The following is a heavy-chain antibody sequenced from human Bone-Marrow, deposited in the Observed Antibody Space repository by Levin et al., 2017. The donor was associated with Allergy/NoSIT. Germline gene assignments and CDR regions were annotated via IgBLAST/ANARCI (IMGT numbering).Heavy chain of an antibody. V-gene: IGHV3-33*01. CDR1: GFTFSSYG. CDR2: IWYDGSNK. J-gene: IGHJ6*02. CDR3: ARVRYCSSTSCYSAYYYGMDV. D-gene: IGHD2-2*01. Sequence: GESLKISCAASGFTFSSYGMHWVRQAPGKGLEWVAVIWYDGSNKYYADSVKGRFTISRDNSKNTLYLQMNSLRAEDTAVYYCARVRYCSSTSCYSAYYYGMDVWGQGTTVTVSS.